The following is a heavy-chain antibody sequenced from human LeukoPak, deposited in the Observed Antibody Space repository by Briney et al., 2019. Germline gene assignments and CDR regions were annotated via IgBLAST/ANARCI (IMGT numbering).Heavy chain of an antibody. J-gene: IGHJ4*02. D-gene: IGHD6-6*01. CDR3: ARGGGISSSPLDFDY. CDR1: GASITTYY. V-gene: IGHV4-59*01. CDR2: ISYSGST. Sequence: SETLSLTCTVSGASITTYYWSWIRQPPGEGLEWIGYISYSGSTNYNPSLKSRVTISIDTSKNQFFLKLTSVTAADTALYYCARGGGISSSPLDFDYWGQGTLVTVSS.